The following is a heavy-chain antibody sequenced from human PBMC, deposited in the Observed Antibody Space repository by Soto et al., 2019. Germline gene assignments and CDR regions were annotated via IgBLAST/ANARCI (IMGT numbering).Heavy chain of an antibody. J-gene: IGHJ4*02. D-gene: IGHD4-17*01. CDR2: IYHSGNT. CDR1: GYSISSGYY. V-gene: IGHV4-38-2*02. Sequence: SETLSLTCAVSGYSISSGYYCGCIRQPPGKGLEWIGSIYHSGNTYYNPSLKSRVTISVDTSKNQFSLKLSSVTAADTAVYYCARDPFGDYAVWGQGTLVTVSS. CDR3: ARDPFGDYAV.